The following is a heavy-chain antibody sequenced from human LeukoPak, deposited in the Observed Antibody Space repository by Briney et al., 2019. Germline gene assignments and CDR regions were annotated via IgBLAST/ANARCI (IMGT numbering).Heavy chain of an antibody. CDR2: ISTSGST. Sequence: PSETLSLTCTVSGGSISSYYWSWIRQPAGKGLEWIGRISTSGSTNYNPSLKSRVTMSVDTSKNQFSLKLSSVTASDTAVYYCGRHARLGHCSSTSCYGWFDFWGQGALVTVSS. V-gene: IGHV4-4*07. D-gene: IGHD2-2*01. CDR3: GRHARLGHCSSTSCYGWFDF. J-gene: IGHJ5*01. CDR1: GGSISSYY.